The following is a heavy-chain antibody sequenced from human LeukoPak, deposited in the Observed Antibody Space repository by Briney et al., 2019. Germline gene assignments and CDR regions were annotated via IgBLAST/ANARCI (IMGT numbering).Heavy chain of an antibody. Sequence: QAGGSLRLSCAASGFTFSTYWMHWVRHAPGKGLVWVSRLNNDGSSTSYADSVKGRFTISRDNAKNTLYLQMNSLRAEDTAVYYCARSSESSDFDYWGQGTLVTVSS. D-gene: IGHD3-22*01. V-gene: IGHV3-74*01. CDR2: LNNDGSST. CDR1: GFTFSTYW. J-gene: IGHJ4*02. CDR3: ARSSESSDFDY.